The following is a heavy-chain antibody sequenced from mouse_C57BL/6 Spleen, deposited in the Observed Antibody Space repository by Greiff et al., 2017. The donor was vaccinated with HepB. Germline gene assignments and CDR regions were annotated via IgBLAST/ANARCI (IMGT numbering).Heavy chain of an antibody. D-gene: IGHD2-5*01. V-gene: IGHV14-4*01. J-gene: IGHJ4*01. CDR3: TTKGYYSNFSYAMDY. Sequence: EVQLQQSGAELVRPGASVKLSCTASGFNIKDDYMHWVKQRPEQGLEWIGWIDPENGDTEYASKFQGKATITADTSSNTAYLQLSSLTSEYTAVYYCTTKGYYSNFSYAMDYWGQGTSVTVSS. CDR1: GFNIKDDY. CDR2: IDPENGDT.